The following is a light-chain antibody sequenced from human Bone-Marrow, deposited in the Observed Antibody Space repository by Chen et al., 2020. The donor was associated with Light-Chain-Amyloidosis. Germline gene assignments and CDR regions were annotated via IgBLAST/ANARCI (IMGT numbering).Light chain of an antibody. CDR3: QVWERSSYRPV. J-gene: IGLJ3*02. Sequence: SYVMTHPSSVSVAPGQTATIACGRNNIGATSVQWYQPRQGQAPLLLVYDDSDRPAGFPERLSGSNSEITATLTISGDEAGDDADYYYQVWERSSYRPVFGGGTKVAVL. CDR2: DDS. V-gene: IGLV3-21*02. CDR1: NIGATS.